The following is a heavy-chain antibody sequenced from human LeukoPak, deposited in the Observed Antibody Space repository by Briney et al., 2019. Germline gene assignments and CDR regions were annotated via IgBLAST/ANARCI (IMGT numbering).Heavy chain of an antibody. CDR2: ISTYI. V-gene: IGHV3-21*01. Sequence: GRSLKLSCAASGFTFSSYSMNWVRQAPGKGLEWVSSISTYIYYADSVKGRFTISRDTAKNSLYLQMNSLRAEDTAIYYCARDLGNWNDVEGFDYWGQGTLVTVSS. CDR3: ARDLGNWNDVEGFDY. CDR1: GFTFSSYS. D-gene: IGHD1-1*01. J-gene: IGHJ4*02.